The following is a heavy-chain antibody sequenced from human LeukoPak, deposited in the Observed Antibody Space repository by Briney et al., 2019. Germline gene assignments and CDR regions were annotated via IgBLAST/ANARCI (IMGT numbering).Heavy chain of an antibody. J-gene: IGHJ6*03. Sequence: SETLSLTCTVSGGSISSGGYYWSWIRQPAGKGLEWIGHFYTSGSTNYNPSLKSRVTISVDTSKNQFSLKLSSVTAADTAVYYCARDNYMDVWGKGTTVTVSS. CDR3: ARDNYMDV. CDR1: GGSISSGGYY. V-gene: IGHV4-61*09. CDR2: FYTSGST.